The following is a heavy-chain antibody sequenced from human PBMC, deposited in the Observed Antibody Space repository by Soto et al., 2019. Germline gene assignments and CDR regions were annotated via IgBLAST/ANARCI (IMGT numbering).Heavy chain of an antibody. CDR2: INHSGST. CDR1: GASVSSSNYY. Sequence: SETLSLTCTVSGASVSSSNYYWGWIRQPPGKGLEWIGEINHSGSTNYNPSLKSRVTISVDTSKNQFSLKLTSVTAADTAVYYCARDKITGLFDYWGQGTLVTVSS. D-gene: IGHD2-8*02. CDR3: ARDKITGLFDY. V-gene: IGHV4-39*07. J-gene: IGHJ4*02.